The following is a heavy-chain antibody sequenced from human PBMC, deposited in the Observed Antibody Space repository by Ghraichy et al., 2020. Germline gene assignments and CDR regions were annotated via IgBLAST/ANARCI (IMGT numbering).Heavy chain of an antibody. CDR1: GFTFSSYW. CDR3: ARDRGSSGFDY. V-gene: IGHV3-7*01. CDR2: INQDGGEK. D-gene: IGHD1-26*01. J-gene: IGHJ4*02. Sequence: GESLNISCAASGFTFSSYWMSWVRQAPGKGLEWVANINQDGGEKYYVDSVKGRFTISRDNAKNSLYLQMNNLRAEDTAVYYCARDRGSSGFDYWGQGTLVTVSS.